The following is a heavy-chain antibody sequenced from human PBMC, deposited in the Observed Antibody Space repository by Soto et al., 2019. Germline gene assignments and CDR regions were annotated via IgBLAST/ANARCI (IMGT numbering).Heavy chain of an antibody. D-gene: IGHD6-25*01. J-gene: IGHJ6*04. CDR1: GGSISSSGYY. Sequence: QLQLQESGPGLVKPSETLSLTCTVSGGSISSSGYYWGWIRQSPGKGLEWIGNIYSDGRTYYNPSLRVGFALPIGTSRNQFSLKLSSVAASDAAVYYWATQKSSPAAHSYGMDVWGVGTTVTFSS. V-gene: IGHV4-39*01. CDR3: ATQKSSPAAHSYGMDV. CDR2: IYSDGRT.